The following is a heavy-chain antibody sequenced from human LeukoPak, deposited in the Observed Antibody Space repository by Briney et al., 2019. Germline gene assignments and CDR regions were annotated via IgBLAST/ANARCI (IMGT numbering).Heavy chain of an antibody. CDR3: AKDRARSGYGLYYFDY. D-gene: IGHD5-12*01. CDR1: GFTFSSYA. CDR2: ISGSGGST. J-gene: IGHJ4*02. Sequence: GGSLRLSCAASGFTFSSYAMSWVRQAPGKGLEWVSAISGSGGSTYYVDSVKGRFTISRDNSKNTLYLQMNSLRAEDTAVYYCAKDRARSGYGLYYFDYWGQGTLVTVSS. V-gene: IGHV3-23*01.